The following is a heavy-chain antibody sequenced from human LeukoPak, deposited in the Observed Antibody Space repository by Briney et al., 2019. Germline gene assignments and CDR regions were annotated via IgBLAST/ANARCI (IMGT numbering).Heavy chain of an antibody. D-gene: IGHD3-3*01. CDR3: ARNLIKDYDFWSGYYDFDY. CDR1: GFTFSSYW. Sequence: QPGGSLRLSCAASGFTFSSYWMHWVRQAPGKGLVWVSRINSDGSSTSYADSVKGRFTISRDNAKNTLYLQMNSLRAEDTAVYYCARNLIKDYDFWSGYYDFDYWGQGTLVTVSS. J-gene: IGHJ4*02. CDR2: INSDGSST. V-gene: IGHV3-74*01.